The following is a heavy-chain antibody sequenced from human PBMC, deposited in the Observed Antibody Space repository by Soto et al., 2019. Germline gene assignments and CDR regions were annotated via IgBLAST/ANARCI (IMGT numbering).Heavy chain of an antibody. J-gene: IGHJ4*02. CDR1: GYTFSSYA. D-gene: IGHD7-27*01. CDR3: ARDAGDGTFDF. Sequence: ASVKVSCKASGYTFSSYAMHWVRQAPGQRLEWMGWINAGYGNTKSSQKFQDRVTISRDTSASTAYMELTSLRSEDTAVYYCARDAGDGTFDFWGQGTLVTVSS. CDR2: INAGYGNT. V-gene: IGHV1-3*01.